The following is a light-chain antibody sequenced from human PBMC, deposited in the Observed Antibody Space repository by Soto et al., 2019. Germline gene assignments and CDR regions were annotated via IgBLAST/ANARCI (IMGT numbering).Light chain of an antibody. J-gene: IGKJ1*01. CDR3: QQSYRTPRT. V-gene: IGKV1-39*01. Sequence: DIQRTQSPSSLSASGGDRITITCRASQSISSYLNWYQQKPGKAPKLLIYAASSLQSGVPSRFSGSGSGTDFTLTISSLQPEDFATYYCQQSYRTPRTFGQGTMVDIK. CDR2: AAS. CDR1: QSISSY.